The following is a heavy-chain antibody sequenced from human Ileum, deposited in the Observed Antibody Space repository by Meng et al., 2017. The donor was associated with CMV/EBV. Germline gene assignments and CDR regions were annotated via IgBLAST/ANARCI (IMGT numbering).Heavy chain of an antibody. CDR2: INHSGST. D-gene: IGHD3-22*01. CDR1: GGSFSGYY. V-gene: IGHV4-34*01. Sequence: TCAVYGGSFSGYYWSWIRQPPGKGLEWIGEINHSGSTNYNPSLKSRVTISVDTSKNQFSLKLSSVTAADTAVYYCARAGPTMIVLYDYWGQGTLVTVSS. J-gene: IGHJ4*02. CDR3: ARAGPTMIVLYDY.